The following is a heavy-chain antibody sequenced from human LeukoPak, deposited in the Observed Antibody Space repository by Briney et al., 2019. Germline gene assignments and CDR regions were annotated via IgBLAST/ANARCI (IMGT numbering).Heavy chain of an antibody. V-gene: IGHV3-15*01. CDR2: IKSKTDGGTT. CDR1: GFTFSNAW. D-gene: IGHD6-13*01. CDR3: TTDLAGAAAGYYYYYMDV. J-gene: IGHJ6*03. Sequence: GGSLRLSCAASGFTFSNAWMRWVRQAPGKGLEWVGRIKSKTDGGTTDYAAPVKGRFTISRDDSKNTLYLRMNSLKTEDTAVYYCTTDLAGAAAGYYYYYMDVWGKGTTVTVSS.